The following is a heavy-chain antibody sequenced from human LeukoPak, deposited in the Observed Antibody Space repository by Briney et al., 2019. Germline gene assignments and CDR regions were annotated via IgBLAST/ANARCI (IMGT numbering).Heavy chain of an antibody. Sequence: PGGSLRLSCAASGFTFSSYGMHWVRQAPGKGLEWVAVISYDGSNKYYADSVKGRFTISRDNAKNSLYLQMNSLRAEDTAVYYCARDLYGDYADRRFVAFDIWGQGTMVTVSS. CDR3: ARDLYGDYADRRFVAFDI. J-gene: IGHJ3*02. D-gene: IGHD4-17*01. V-gene: IGHV3-30*03. CDR2: ISYDGSNK. CDR1: GFTFSSYG.